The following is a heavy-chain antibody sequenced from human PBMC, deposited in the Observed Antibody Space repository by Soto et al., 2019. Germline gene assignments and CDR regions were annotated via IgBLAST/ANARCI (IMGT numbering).Heavy chain of an antibody. CDR2: IWYDGSNK. D-gene: IGHD1-26*01. CDR1: GFTFSSYG. V-gene: IGHV3-33*01. CDR3: ARNPGATSVHVFDI. J-gene: IGHJ3*02. Sequence: PGGSLRLSCAASGFTFSSYGMHWVRQAPGKGLEWVAVIWYDGSNKYYADSVKGRFTISRDNSKNTLYLQMNSLRAEDTAVYYCARNPGATSVHVFDIWGQGTMVTVSS.